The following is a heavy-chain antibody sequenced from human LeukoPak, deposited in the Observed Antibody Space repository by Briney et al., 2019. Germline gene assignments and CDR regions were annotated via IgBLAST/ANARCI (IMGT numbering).Heavy chain of an antibody. CDR2: ISGSGGST. Sequence: GGSLRLSCAASGFTFSSYAMSWVRQAPGKGLEWVSAISGSGGSTYYADSVKGRFTISRDNSKNTLYLQMNSLRAEDTAVYYCAXGXAKXGGSCLVLPDYWGQGTLVTVSS. CDR3: AXGXAKXGGSCLVLPDY. CDR1: GFTFSSYA. D-gene: IGHD2-15*01. J-gene: IGHJ4*02. V-gene: IGHV3-23*01.